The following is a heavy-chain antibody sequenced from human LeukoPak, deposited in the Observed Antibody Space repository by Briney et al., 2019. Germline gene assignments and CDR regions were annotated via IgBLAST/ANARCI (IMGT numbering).Heavy chain of an antibody. CDR2: ISAYNGNT. V-gene: IGHV1-18*04. D-gene: IGHD3-9*01. CDR1: GYTFSIYN. CDR3: ARDYYDILTGYYATYDY. Sequence: ASVKVSCKASGYTFSIYNMHWVRQAPGQGLEWMGWISAYNGNTNYAQKLQGRVTMTTDTSTSTAYMELRSLRSDDTAVYYCARDYYDILTGYYATYDYWGQGTLVTVSS. J-gene: IGHJ4*02.